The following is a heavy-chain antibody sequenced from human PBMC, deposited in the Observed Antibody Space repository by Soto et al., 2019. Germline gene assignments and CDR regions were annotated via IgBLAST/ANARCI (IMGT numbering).Heavy chain of an antibody. Sequence: GGSLRLSCAASGFTFSGYGMSWVRQAPGKGLEWVSAISGTGGSTFYADSVRGRFTISRDNSQKTLYLQMNSLRAEDTAVYYCAKGRCSGGSCYPDYWGQGTLVTVSS. V-gene: IGHV3-23*01. J-gene: IGHJ4*02. CDR1: GFTFSGYG. D-gene: IGHD2-15*01. CDR2: ISGTGGST. CDR3: AKGRCSGGSCYPDY.